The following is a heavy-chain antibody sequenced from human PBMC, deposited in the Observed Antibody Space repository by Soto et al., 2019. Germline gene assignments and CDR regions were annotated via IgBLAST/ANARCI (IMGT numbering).Heavy chain of an antibody. CDR1: NASITSSGYY. CDR3: ARMSGTYYVPDY. CDR2: IYHSGST. Sequence: QVQLQESGPRLVEASQTLSLTCTVSNASITSSGYYWSWVRQPPGKRLEWIGYIYHSGSTFYSPSLQSRLTMSVDPSKNQFSLTLRSVTAADTAVYHCARMSGTYYVPDYCGQGTRVTGSS. V-gene: IGHV4-31*03. J-gene: IGHJ4*02. D-gene: IGHD1-26*01.